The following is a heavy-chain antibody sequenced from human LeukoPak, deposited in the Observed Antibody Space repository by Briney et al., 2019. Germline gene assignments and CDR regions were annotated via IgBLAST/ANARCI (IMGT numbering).Heavy chain of an antibody. CDR1: GYTLTSYA. CDR2: INAGNGNT. Sequence: GASVKVSCKASGYTLTSYAMHWVRQAPGQRLEWMGWINAGNGNTKYSQKFQGRVTITRDTSASTAYMELSSLRSEDTAVYYCARDRSAKYVWGSYRYKAGDAFDIWGQGTMVTVSS. D-gene: IGHD3-16*02. V-gene: IGHV1-3*01. J-gene: IGHJ3*02. CDR3: ARDRSAKYVWGSYRYKAGDAFDI.